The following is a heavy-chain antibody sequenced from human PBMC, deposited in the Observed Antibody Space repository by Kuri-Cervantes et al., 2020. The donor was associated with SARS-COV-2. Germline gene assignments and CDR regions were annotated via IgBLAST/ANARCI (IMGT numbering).Heavy chain of an antibody. CDR2: ISSSSSTI. D-gene: IGHD3-3*01. J-gene: IGHJ6*02. CDR3: ARDRGSSVVTIFGVVRGTYYYGMDV. CDR1: GFTFSSYS. Sequence: GESLKISCAASGFTFSSYSMNWVRQAPGKGLEWVSYISSSSSTIYYADSVKGRFTISRDNAKNSLSLQMNSLRDEDTAVYYCARDRGSSVVTIFGVVRGTYYYGMDVWGQETTVTVSS. V-gene: IGHV3-48*02.